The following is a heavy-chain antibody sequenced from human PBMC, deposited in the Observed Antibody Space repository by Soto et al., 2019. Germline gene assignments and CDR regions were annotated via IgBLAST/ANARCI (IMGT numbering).Heavy chain of an antibody. CDR2: IKQDGSEK. D-gene: IGHD3-3*01. Sequence: EVQLVESGGGLVQPGGSLRLSWAASGFTFSSYWMSWVRQAPGKGLEWVANIKQDGSEKYYVDSVKGRVTISRDNAKNSLYLQMNSLRAEDTAVYYCARDFITIFGVVIGAFDIWGQGTMVTVSS. CDR1: GFTFSSYW. CDR3: ARDFITIFGVVIGAFDI. V-gene: IGHV3-7*01. J-gene: IGHJ3*02.